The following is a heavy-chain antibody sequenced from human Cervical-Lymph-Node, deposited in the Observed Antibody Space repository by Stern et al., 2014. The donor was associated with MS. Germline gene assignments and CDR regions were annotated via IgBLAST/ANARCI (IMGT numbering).Heavy chain of an antibody. CDR3: ARRGSERRGSGWLDP. CDR2: IIPVLSTI. V-gene: IGHV1-69*01. D-gene: IGHD3-10*01. Sequence: VQLVQSGAEVKKPGSSVKVSCKASGGTSNRHGISWVRQAPGQGLEWMGRIIPVLSTIDYAQQFQGRVTITADEATSTPYMELSSVRYEDTAVYYCARRGSERRGSGWLDPWGQGTLVTVSS. CDR1: GGTSNRHG. J-gene: IGHJ5*02.